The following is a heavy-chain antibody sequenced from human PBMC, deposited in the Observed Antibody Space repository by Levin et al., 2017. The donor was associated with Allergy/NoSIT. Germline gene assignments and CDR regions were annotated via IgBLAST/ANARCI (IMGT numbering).Heavy chain of an antibody. Sequence: GGSLRLSCAASGFTFSTYSMNWVRQAPGKGLEWVSFISSSSSDIYYADSVKGRFTISRDNTKNSLYLQMNSLRAEDTAVYYCAREPEGYCSGGSCFGDYWGQGTLVTVSS. CDR1: GFTFSTYS. CDR2: ISSSSSDI. D-gene: IGHD2-15*01. V-gene: IGHV3-21*01. CDR3: AREPEGYCSGGSCFGDY. J-gene: IGHJ4*02.